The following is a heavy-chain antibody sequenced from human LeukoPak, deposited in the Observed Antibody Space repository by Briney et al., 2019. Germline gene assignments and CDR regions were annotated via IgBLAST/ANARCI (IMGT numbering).Heavy chain of an antibody. CDR2: IYYSGST. Sequence: SETLSLTCTVSGGSISSYYWSWIRQPPGKGLEWIGYIYYSGSTNYNPSLKSRVTISVDTSKNQFSLKLSSVTAADTAVYYCASSRGYSGYDDYWGQGTLVTVSS. CDR1: GGSISSYY. CDR3: ASSRGYSGYDDY. J-gene: IGHJ4*02. V-gene: IGHV4-59*01. D-gene: IGHD5-12*01.